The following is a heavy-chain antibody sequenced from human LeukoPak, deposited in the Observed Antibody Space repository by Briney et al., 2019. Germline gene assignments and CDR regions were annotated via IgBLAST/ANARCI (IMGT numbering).Heavy chain of an antibody. CDR1: GFTFSSYW. CDR3: ARDRTSIQVDVDV. Sequence: GGSLRLSCAASGFTFSSYWMQWVRQAPGKGLVWVSRINSDGSSTSYADSVKGRFTISRDNAKNTLYLQMNSLRAEDTAVYYCARDRTSIQVDVDVWGRGTTVTVSS. J-gene: IGHJ6*02. D-gene: IGHD1/OR15-1a*01. V-gene: IGHV3-74*01. CDR2: INSDGSST.